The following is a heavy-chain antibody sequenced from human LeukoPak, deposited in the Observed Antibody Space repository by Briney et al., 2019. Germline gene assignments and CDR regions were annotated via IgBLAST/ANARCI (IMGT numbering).Heavy chain of an antibody. Sequence: GGSLRLSCAASGFTFSSYSMNWVRQAPGKGLEWVSSISSSSSYIYYADSVKGRFTVSRDNAKNSLYLQMNSLRAEDTAVYYCARDLFALKEGFDYWGQGTLVTVSS. CDR1: GFTFSSYS. CDR2: ISSSSSYI. J-gene: IGHJ4*02. CDR3: ARDLFALKEGFDY. D-gene: IGHD3-16*01. V-gene: IGHV3-21*01.